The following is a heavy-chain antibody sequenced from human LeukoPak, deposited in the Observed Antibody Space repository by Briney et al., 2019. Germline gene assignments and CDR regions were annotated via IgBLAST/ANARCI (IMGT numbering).Heavy chain of an antibody. Sequence: KPSETLSLICAVYGGSFSGYHWTWIRQSPGKGLEWIGDINPSGSTYYNPSLKSRLTISVDTSKNQFSLKLRSVTAADTAVYYCARGRHDITMIVVVMTSVSYYLDVWGKGTTVTVS. CDR2: INPSGST. CDR1: GGSFSGYH. CDR3: ARGRHDITMIVVVMTSVSYYLDV. V-gene: IGHV4-34*01. J-gene: IGHJ6*03. D-gene: IGHD3-22*01.